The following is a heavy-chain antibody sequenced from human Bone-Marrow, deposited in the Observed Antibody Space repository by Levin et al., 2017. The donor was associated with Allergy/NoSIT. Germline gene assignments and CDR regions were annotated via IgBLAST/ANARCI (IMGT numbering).Heavy chain of an antibody. CDR3: AKDRASSTVTTRWFDP. J-gene: IGHJ5*02. Sequence: SCAASGFTFSSYAMSWVRQAPGKGLEWVSAISGSGGSTYYADSVKGRFTISRDNSKNTLYLQMNSLRAEDTAVYYCAKDRASSTVTTRWFDPWGQGTLVTVSS. CDR2: ISGSGGST. CDR1: GFTFSSYA. D-gene: IGHD4-17*01. V-gene: IGHV3-23*01.